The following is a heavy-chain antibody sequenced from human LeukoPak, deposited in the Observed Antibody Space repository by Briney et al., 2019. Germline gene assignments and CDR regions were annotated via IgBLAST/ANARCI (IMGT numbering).Heavy chain of an antibody. V-gene: IGHV3-48*01. Sequence: GGSLRLSCAASGFTFSSYSMNWVRQAPGKGLEWVSYITSSSSIIYYADSVKGRFTISRDDAKNSLYLQMNSLRAEDTAVYYCARDYSTVTTFFDYWGQGTLVTVSS. J-gene: IGHJ4*02. D-gene: IGHD4-17*01. CDR3: ARDYSTVTTFFDY. CDR2: ITSSSSII. CDR1: GFTFSSYS.